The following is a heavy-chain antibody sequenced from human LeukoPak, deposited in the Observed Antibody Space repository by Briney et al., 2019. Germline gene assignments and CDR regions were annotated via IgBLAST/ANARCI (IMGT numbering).Heavy chain of an antibody. CDR2: IIPIFGTA. D-gene: IGHD3-10*01. CDR1: GGTFSSYA. J-gene: IGHJ4*02. V-gene: IGHV1-69*05. Sequence: SVKVSCKASGGTFSSYAISWVRQAPGQGLEWMGGIIPIFGTANYAQKFQGRVTITTDESTSTAYMELSSLRSEDTAVYYCARGGELTMVRIYYFDYWGQGTLVTVSS. CDR3: ARGGELTMVRIYYFDY.